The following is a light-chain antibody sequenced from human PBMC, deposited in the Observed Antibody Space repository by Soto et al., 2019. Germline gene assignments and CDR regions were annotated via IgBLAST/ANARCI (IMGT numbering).Light chain of an antibody. CDR3: QQYGNSSYT. Sequence: EIVLTQSPGTQSLSPGERATLSCRASQSVAGTNLAWYQQKPGQAPRLLIYGASSRPTGIPDRFSGGGSGTDFTLTISRLEPEDFAVYYCQQYGNSSYTFGQGTKLEIK. CDR1: QSVAGTN. J-gene: IGKJ2*01. V-gene: IGKV3-20*01. CDR2: GAS.